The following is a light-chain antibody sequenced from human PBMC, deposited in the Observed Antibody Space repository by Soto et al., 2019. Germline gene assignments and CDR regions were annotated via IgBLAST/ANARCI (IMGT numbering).Light chain of an antibody. CDR3: QQYHALPRT. V-gene: IGKV1-33*01. J-gene: IGKJ1*01. CDR2: TAS. CDR1: QDIINY. Sequence: DIQMTQSPSSLSASVGDRATITCQASQDIINYVNWYQQKPGKAPNLLIYTASNLESGVPSRFSGRGSGTDCTLAIDGLQPEDFATYYCQQYHALPRTFGQGTRVEI.